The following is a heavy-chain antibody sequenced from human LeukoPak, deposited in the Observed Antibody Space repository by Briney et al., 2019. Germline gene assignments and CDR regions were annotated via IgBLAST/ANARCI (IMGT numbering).Heavy chain of an antibody. D-gene: IGHD4-17*01. Sequence: GGSLRLSCAASGFKFSSNWMSWVRQAPGKGLEWVANIKQDGSEKYHVDSVKGRFTISRDNAKNSLYLQMNSLRAEDTAVYYCAREGPSVTPYYWGQGTLVTVSS. CDR2: IKQDGSEK. V-gene: IGHV3-7*01. CDR3: AREGPSVTPYY. CDR1: GFKFSSNW. J-gene: IGHJ4*02.